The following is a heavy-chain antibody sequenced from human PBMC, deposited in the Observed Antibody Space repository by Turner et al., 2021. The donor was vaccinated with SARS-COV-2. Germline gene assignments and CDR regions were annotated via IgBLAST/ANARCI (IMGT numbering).Heavy chain of an antibody. V-gene: IGHV3-30-3*01. CDR1: GFTFSSYV. CDR3: ARDSGDFDY. CDR2: ISYDGSNK. Sequence: QVQLVESGGGVVQPWRSLRLSCAASGFTFSSYVMHWVRQAPGKGLEWVAVISYDGSNKYYADSVKGRFTISRDNSKNTLYLQMNSLRAEDTAVYYCARDSGDFDYWGQGTLVTVSS. D-gene: IGHD3-10*01. J-gene: IGHJ4*02.